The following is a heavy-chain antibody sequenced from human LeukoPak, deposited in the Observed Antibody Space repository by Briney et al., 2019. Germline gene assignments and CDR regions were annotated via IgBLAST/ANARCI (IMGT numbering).Heavy chain of an antibody. V-gene: IGHV1-69*05. J-gene: IGHJ4*02. CDR2: IIPIFGTA. CDR3: ARDNLDYYDSSGYYSAFDY. D-gene: IGHD3-22*01. Sequence: SVKVSCKASGGTFSSYAISWARQAPGQGLEWMGRIIPIFGTANYAQKFQGRVTITTDESTSTAYMELSSLRSEDTAVYYCARDNLDYYDSSGYYSAFDYWGQGTLVTVSS. CDR1: GGTFSSYA.